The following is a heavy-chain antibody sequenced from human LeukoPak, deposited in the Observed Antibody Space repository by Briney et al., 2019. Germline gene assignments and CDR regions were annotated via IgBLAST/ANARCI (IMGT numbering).Heavy chain of an antibody. CDR3: ARYYGSGSYPTYYFDY. CDR2: ISGSGGST. V-gene: IGHV3-23*01. Sequence: GGSLRLSCAASGFTFSSYAMSWVRQAPRKGLEWVSAISGSGGSTYYADSVKGRFTISRDNSKNTLYLQMNSLRAEDTAVYYCARYYGSGSYPTYYFDYWGQGTLVTVSS. CDR1: GFTFSSYA. D-gene: IGHD3-10*01. J-gene: IGHJ4*02.